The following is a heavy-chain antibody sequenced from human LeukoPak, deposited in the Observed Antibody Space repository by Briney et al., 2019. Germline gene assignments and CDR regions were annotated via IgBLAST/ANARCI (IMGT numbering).Heavy chain of an antibody. Sequence: GGSLRLSCAASGFTFSSYGMHWVRQAPGKGLEWVSVIYSGGSTYYADSVKGRFTISRDNSKNTLYLQMNSLRAEDTAVYYCATNTEYWGQGTLVTVSS. J-gene: IGHJ4*02. D-gene: IGHD1-14*01. V-gene: IGHV3-NL1*01. CDR3: ATNTEY. CDR2: IYSGGST. CDR1: GFTFSSYG.